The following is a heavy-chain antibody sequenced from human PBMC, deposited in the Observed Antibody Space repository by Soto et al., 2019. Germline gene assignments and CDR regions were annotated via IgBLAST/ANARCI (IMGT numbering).Heavy chain of an antibody. CDR3: ARGKCERRFGY. CDR2: INHSGST. CDR1: GGSFSGYY. V-gene: IGHV4-34*01. Sequence: QVQLQQWGAGLLKPSETLSITCAVYGGSFSGYYWSWIRQPPGKGLEWIGEINHSGSTNYNPSLDSRVTISVDTSKNQCSLKLSSVTAADTAVYYCARGKCERRFGYWGQGTLVTVSS. J-gene: IGHJ4*02.